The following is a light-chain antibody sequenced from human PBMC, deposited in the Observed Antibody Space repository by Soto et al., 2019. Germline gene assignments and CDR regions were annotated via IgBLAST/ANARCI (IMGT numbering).Light chain of an antibody. Sequence: QSALPQRPSASGSPGQSVTISCIGTSSDVGGYNYVSWYQQHPGKAPKLMIYEVSKRPSGVPDRFSGSKSGNTASLTVSGLQAEDEADYYCSSSAAINNLGVFGGGTKVTVL. CDR2: EVS. V-gene: IGLV2-8*01. CDR1: SSDVGGYNY. J-gene: IGLJ2*01. CDR3: SSSAAINNLGV.